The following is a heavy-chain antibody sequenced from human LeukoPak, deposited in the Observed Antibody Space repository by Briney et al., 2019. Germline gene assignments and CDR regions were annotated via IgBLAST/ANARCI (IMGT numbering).Heavy chain of an antibody. V-gene: IGHV3-49*04. CDR2: IRSKAYGGTT. CDR1: GFTFGDYA. J-gene: IGHJ3*02. Sequence: GRSLRLSCTASGFTFGDYAMSWVRQAPGKGLEWVGFIRSKAYGGTTEYAASVKGRFTISRDDSKSIAYLQMNSLKTEDTAVYHCTRGGSYVYAFDIWGQGTMVTVSS. D-gene: IGHD1-26*01. CDR3: TRGGSYVYAFDI.